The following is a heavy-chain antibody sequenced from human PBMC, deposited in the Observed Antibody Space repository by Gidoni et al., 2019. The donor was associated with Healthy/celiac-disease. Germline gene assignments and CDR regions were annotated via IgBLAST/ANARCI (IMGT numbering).Heavy chain of an antibody. Sequence: EVQLVQSGAEVKKPGESLRISCKGSGYSFTSYWISWVRQMPGKGLEWMGRIDPSDSYTNYSPSFQGHVTISADKSISTAYLQWSSLKASDTAMYYCARQEYYYDSSGPNWFDPWGQGTLVTVSS. CDR2: IDPSDSYT. J-gene: IGHJ5*02. V-gene: IGHV5-10-1*03. CDR3: ARQEYYYDSSGPNWFDP. D-gene: IGHD3-22*01. CDR1: GYSFTSYW.